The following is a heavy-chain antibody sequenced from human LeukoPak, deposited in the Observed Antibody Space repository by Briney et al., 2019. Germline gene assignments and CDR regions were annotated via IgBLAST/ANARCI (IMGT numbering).Heavy chain of an antibody. V-gene: IGHV3-74*01. J-gene: IGHJ4*02. Sequence: GGSLRLSCAASGFTFSSYWMHWVRQAPGKGLVWVSRINSDGSSTSYADSVKGRFTISRDNAKNTLYLQMNGLRAEDTAVYYCARDGSSWYTFDYWGQGTLVTVSS. CDR3: ARDGSSWYTFDY. D-gene: IGHD6-13*01. CDR1: GFTFSSYW. CDR2: INSDGSST.